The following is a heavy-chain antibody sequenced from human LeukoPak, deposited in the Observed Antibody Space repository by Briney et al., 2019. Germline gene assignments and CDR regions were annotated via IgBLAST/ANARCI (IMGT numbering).Heavy chain of an antibody. CDR2: IGSEAYGGTT. Sequence: GGSLRLSCTASGFTFGDYAMSWVRQAPGKGREWVGFIGSEAYGGTTEYAASVKGRFTISRDDSRSIAYLQMNGLKTEDTAVYYCSRATMVRGVTTTDYWGQGILVTVSS. V-gene: IGHV3-49*04. D-gene: IGHD3-10*01. CDR3: SRATMVRGVTTTDY. J-gene: IGHJ4*02. CDR1: GFTFGDYA.